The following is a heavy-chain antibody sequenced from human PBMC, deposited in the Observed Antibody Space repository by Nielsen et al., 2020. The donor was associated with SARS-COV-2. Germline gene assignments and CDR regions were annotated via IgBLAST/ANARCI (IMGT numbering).Heavy chain of an antibody. J-gene: IGHJ4*02. D-gene: IGHD3-9*01. Sequence: GGSLRLSCAASGFTFSSYGMHWVRQAPGKGLEWVAVISYDGSNKYYADSVKGRFTISRDNSKNTLYLQMNSLRAEDTAVYYCARGGRYFEWLLPNDYWGQGTLVTVSS. V-gene: IGHV3-30*03. CDR1: GFTFSSYG. CDR3: ARGGRYFEWLLPNDY. CDR2: ISYDGSNK.